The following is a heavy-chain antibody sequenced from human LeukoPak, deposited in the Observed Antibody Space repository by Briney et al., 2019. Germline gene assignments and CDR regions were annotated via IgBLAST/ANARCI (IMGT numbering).Heavy chain of an antibody. V-gene: IGHV4-34*01. J-gene: IGHJ6*03. D-gene: IGHD3-3*01. Sequence: PSETLSLTCAVYGGSFSGYYWSWLRHPPGKGLEWIGEINHSGSTNYNPSLKSRVTISVDTSKNQFSLKLSSVTAADTAVYYCARGSKPAHPARTYYDFWSGFRRYYMDVWGKGTTVTVSS. CDR3: ARGSKPAHPARTYYDFWSGFRRYYMDV. CDR2: INHSGST. CDR1: GGSFSGYY.